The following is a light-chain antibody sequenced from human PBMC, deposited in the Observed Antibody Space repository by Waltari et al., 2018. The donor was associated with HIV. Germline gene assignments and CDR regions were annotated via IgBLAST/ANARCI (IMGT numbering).Light chain of an antibody. CDR1: SSDVGGFHF. Sequence: QSALTQPRSVSGSPGQSVTIPRTGTSSDVGGFHFVSWYHQHPGKAPKLMIYDVTKRPSGVPDRFSGSKFDNTASLTISGLQADDEADYYCCSYAGSYTLVVFGGGTKLTVL. CDR2: DVT. J-gene: IGLJ2*01. CDR3: CSYAGSYTLVV. V-gene: IGLV2-11*01.